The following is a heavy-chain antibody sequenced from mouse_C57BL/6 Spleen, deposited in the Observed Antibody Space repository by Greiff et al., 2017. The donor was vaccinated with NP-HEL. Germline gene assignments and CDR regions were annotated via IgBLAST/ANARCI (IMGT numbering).Heavy chain of an antibody. D-gene: IGHD1-1*01. CDR2: INYDGSST. Sequence: EVKLMESEGGLVQPGSSMKLSCTASGFTFSDYYMAWVRQVPEKGLEWVANINYDGSSTYYLDSLKSRFIISRDNAKNILYLQMSSLKSEDTATYYCARDPFYYYGSNWYFDVWGTGTTVTVSS. J-gene: IGHJ1*03. V-gene: IGHV5-16*01. CDR3: ARDPFYYYGSNWYFDV. CDR1: GFTFSDYY.